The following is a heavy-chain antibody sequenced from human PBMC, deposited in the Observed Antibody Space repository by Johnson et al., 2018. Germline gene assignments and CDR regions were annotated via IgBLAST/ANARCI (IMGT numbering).Heavy chain of an antibody. J-gene: IGHJ1*01. CDR1: GFTFSDHY. D-gene: IGHD2-2*01. CDR2: MYSGGST. CDR3: AKDLSSIPPECFHH. Sequence: EVQLVESGGGLVQPGGSLRLSCAASGFTFSDHYMDWVRQAPGKGLEWVSVMYSGGSTYYADSVKGRFTISRDISKNTLYLPLNTLRAEDTAVYYCAKDLSSIPPECFHHGGQGTLVSVAS. V-gene: IGHV3-66*01.